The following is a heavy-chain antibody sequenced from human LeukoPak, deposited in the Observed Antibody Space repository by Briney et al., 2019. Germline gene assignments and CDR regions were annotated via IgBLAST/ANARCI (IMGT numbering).Heavy chain of an antibody. CDR1: GFTFSSYG. D-gene: IGHD3-10*01. V-gene: IGHV3-30*18. Sequence: GGSLRLSCAASGFTFSSYGMHWVRQAPGKGLEWVAVISYDGSNKYYADSVKGRFTISRDNSKNTLYLQMNSLRAEDTAVYYCAKDAWRFGESYYFDYWGQGTLVTVSS. J-gene: IGHJ4*02. CDR2: ISYDGSNK. CDR3: AKDAWRFGESYYFDY.